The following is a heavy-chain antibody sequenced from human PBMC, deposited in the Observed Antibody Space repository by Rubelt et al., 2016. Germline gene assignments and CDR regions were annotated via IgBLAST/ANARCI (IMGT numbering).Heavy chain of an antibody. D-gene: IGHD2-15*01. V-gene: IGHV3-72*01. CDR1: GFTSSDQY. CDR2: TRNRVNSYST. Sequence: EVQLLESGGGLVQPGGSLRLSCAASGFTSSDQYMDWVRQAPGKGLEWVGRTRNRVNSYSTEYAASVKGRFTISRDESKNSLYLQMNSLKTEDTAVYYCARSPPRNIAEAAKGVAYSYYGMDVWGQGTTVTVSS. J-gene: IGHJ6*02. CDR3: ARSPPRNIAEAAKGVAYSYYGMDV.